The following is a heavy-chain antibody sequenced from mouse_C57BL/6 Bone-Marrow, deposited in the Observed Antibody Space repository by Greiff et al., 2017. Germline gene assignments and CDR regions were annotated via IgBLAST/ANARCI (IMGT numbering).Heavy chain of an antibody. V-gene: IGHV1-64*01. CDR3: ARSYDYDDYTMDY. CDR2: MHPNGGSP. Sequence: QVQLQQPGAELVKPGASVKLSCKASGYTFTNYWMHWVKQRPGQGLEWLGMMHPNGGSPDYNEKFKSEATLSVDKSSRTAYMELSSLTPEDSAVDYCARSYDYDDYTMDYWGQGTSVTVAS. J-gene: IGHJ4*01. CDR1: GYTFTNYW. D-gene: IGHD2-4*01.